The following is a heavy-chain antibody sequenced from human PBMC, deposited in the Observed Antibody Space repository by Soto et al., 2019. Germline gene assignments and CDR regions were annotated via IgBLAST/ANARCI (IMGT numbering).Heavy chain of an antibody. CDR2: ISAYNGNR. V-gene: IGHV1-18*01. CDR1: GYTFTSYG. J-gene: IGHJ4*02. Sequence: ASVKVSCKASGYTFTSYGISWVRQAPGQGLEWMGWISAYNGNRNYAQKLQGRVTMTTDTSTSTAYMELRSLRSDDTAVYYCARLRRKDYYDSSGYPTNLYYFDYWGQGTLVTVSS. CDR3: ARLRRKDYYDSSGYPTNLYYFDY. D-gene: IGHD3-22*01.